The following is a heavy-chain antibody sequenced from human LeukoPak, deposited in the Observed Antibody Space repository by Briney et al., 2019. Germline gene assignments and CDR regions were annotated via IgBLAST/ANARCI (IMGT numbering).Heavy chain of an antibody. CDR1: GFTFSSYW. D-gene: IGHD6-6*01. CDR2: IKQDGSEK. V-gene: IGHV3-7*01. Sequence: GGSLRLSCAASGFTFSSYWMCWVRQAPGKGLEWVANIKQDGSEKYYVDSVKGRFTISRDNAKNSLYLQMNSLRAEDTAVYYCARESIAPRTDAFDIWGQGTMVTVSS. J-gene: IGHJ3*02. CDR3: ARESIAPRTDAFDI.